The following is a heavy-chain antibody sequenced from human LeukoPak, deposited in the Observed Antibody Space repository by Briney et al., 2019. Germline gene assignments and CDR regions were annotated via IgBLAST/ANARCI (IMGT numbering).Heavy chain of an antibody. V-gene: IGHV1-3*01. CDR1: GYIFTPHH. CDR3: AMSVEMPPIPSFDF. D-gene: IGHD5-24*01. Sequence: ASVKVSCKTSGYIFTPHHIHWMRQAPGQGLELLGCVSAANNPEYSQKFQGRVVITRDASATTSYLELNSLRSEDTAIYYCAMSVEMPPIPSFDFWGQGTLVTVSS. CDR2: VSAANNP. J-gene: IGHJ4*02.